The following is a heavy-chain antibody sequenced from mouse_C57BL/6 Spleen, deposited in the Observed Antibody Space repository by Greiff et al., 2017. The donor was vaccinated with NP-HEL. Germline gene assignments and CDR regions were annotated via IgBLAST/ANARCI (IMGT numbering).Heavy chain of an antibody. CDR3: ARSVVTYPYFDV. CDR2: IDPSDSYT. J-gene: IGHJ1*03. V-gene: IGHV1-69*01. Sequence: QVQLQQPGAELVMPGASVKLSCKASGYTFTSYWMHWVKQRPGQGLEWIGEIDPSDSYTNYNQKFKGKSTLTVDKSSSTAYMQLSSLTSEDSAVYYCARSVVTYPYFDVWGTVTTVTVSS. D-gene: IGHD2-2*01. CDR1: GYTFTSYW.